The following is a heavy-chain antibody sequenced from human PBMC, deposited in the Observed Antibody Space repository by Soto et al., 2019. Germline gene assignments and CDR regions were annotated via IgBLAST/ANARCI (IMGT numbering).Heavy chain of an antibody. Sequence: EVQLVESGGGLVKPGGSLRLSCAASGFTFSSYSMNWVRQAPGKGLEWVSSISSSSSYIYYADSVKGRLPSSRDNAKNSLYLQMNSVRAEDTAVYYCARVECSSNSCYYYYYYGMDVWGQVTTVTVSA. J-gene: IGHJ6*01. D-gene: IGHD2-2*01. CDR2: ISSSSSYI. CDR3: ARVECSSNSCYYYYYYGMDV. CDR1: GFTFSSYS. V-gene: IGHV3-21*01.